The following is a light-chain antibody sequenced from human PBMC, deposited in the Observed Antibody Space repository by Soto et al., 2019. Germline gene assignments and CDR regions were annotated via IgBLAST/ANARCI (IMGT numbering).Light chain of an antibody. CDR3: QQYGSSPFT. Sequence: EIVLTQSPGTLSLSPGERATLSCRASQSVSSSYLAWYQQKPGQAPRLLIYGASSRPTGIPDRFSGSGSGTHFTLTISRLEPEDFAVYYCQQYGSSPFTFGPGTKVEIK. CDR1: QSVSSSY. J-gene: IGKJ3*01. CDR2: GAS. V-gene: IGKV3-20*01.